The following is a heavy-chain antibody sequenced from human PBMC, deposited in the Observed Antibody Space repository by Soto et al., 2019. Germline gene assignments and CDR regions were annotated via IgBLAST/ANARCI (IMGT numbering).Heavy chain of an antibody. J-gene: IGHJ5*02. Sequence: EVQLVESGGGLVQPGRSLRLSCVASGFTFDDHAMHWDRQSPGKGLEWVSGISWNSGSIGYADSVKGRFTISRDNAKKSLYLQMSSLRVEDTALYYCAKDKGFLEPRGWFDPWGQGTLVIVSS. V-gene: IGHV3-9*01. CDR3: AKDKGFLEPRGWFDP. CDR1: GFTFDDHA. D-gene: IGHD3-3*01. CDR2: ISWNSGSI.